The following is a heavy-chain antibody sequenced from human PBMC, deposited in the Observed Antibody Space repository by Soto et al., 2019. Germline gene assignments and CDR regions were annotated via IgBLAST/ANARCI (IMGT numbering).Heavy chain of an antibody. CDR3: ARDQESITDRILQY. CDR2: ISAYNGNT. J-gene: IGHJ4*02. Sequence: ASSVKFSCKASVDTFASFGFSGVRQAPGQGLEWLGWISAYNGNTHYAQKVRDRVTLTTDTSTNTAYMELRSLTSDDTAVYYCARDQESITDRILQYWGQGTRVTVSS. CDR1: VDTFASFG. V-gene: IGHV1-18*01. D-gene: IGHD3-10*01.